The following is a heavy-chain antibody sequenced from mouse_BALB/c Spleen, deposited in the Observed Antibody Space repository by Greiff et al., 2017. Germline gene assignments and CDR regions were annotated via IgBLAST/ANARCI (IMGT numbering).Heavy chain of an antibody. CDR1: GDSITSGY. Sequence: EVMLVESGPSLVKPSQTLSLTCSVTGDSITSGYWNWIRKFPGNKLEYMGYISYSGSTYYNPSLKSRISITRDTSKNQYYLQLNSVTTEDTATYYCARYVYYGYYFDYWGQGTTLTVSA. CDR2: ISYSGST. CDR3: ARYVYYGYYFDY. V-gene: IGHV3-8*02. J-gene: IGHJ2*01. D-gene: IGHD1-2*01.